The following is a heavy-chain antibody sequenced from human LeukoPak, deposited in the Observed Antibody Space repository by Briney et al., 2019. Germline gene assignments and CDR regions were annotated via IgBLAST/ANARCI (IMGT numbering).Heavy chain of an antibody. CDR2: IIPIFGAP. J-gene: IGHJ5*02. CDR3: ARGRFQVALSSGHLKWLDP. CDR1: GSSFRSST. Sequence: SVKVSCKASGSSFRSSTFAWVRQAPGRGLEWMGGIIPIFGAPNYALEFQGRATITTDESTSTVYMELSSLRSEDTAMYYCARGRFQVALSSGHLKWLDPWGQGSLVTVSS. D-gene: IGHD3-22*01. V-gene: IGHV1-69*05.